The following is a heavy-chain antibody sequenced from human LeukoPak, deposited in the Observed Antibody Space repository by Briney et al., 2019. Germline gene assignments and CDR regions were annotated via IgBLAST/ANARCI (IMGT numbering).Heavy chain of an antibody. CDR2: VYCHGNTK. D-gene: IGHD2-2*01. V-gene: IGHV3-30*02. CDR1: GFTFNNYG. CDR3: AKSGPYCSSTSCNYFDY. Sequence: GGSLRLSCAASGFTFNNYGMHWVRQAPGKGLEWVAFVYCHGNTKYYAASVKGRFTISRDNSKNALFLQMNSLRAEDTAVYYCAKSGPYCSSTSCNYFDYWGQGTLVTVSS. J-gene: IGHJ4*02.